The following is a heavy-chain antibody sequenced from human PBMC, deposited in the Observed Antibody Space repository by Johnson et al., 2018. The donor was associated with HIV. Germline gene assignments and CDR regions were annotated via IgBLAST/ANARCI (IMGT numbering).Heavy chain of an antibody. CDR3: TTMSALWFGDIHVFGDGFDI. J-gene: IGHJ3*02. CDR1: GFTFSNAW. V-gene: IGHV3-15*01. Sequence: VQLVESGGGVVQPGRSLRLSCAASGFTFSNAWMSWVRQAPGKGLEWVGRVKSKTDGGTIDYAAAVKGRFIISRDDSKTTLYLQMNGLKTEDTAMYYCTTMSALWFGDIHVFGDGFDIWGQGTMVTVSS. CDR2: VKSKTDGGTI. D-gene: IGHD3-10*01.